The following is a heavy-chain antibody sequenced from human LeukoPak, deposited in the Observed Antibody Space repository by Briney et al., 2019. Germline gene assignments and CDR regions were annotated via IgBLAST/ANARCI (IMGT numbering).Heavy chain of an antibody. CDR3: ARAPKGVAAAGTGYYYYYMDV. D-gene: IGHD6-13*01. CDR1: GYTFTSYD. J-gene: IGHJ6*03. Sequence: ASVKVSCKASGYTFTSYDINWVRQATGQGLEWMGWMNPNSGNTGYAQKFQGRVTMTRNTSISTAYMELSSLRSEDTAVYYCARAPKGVAAAGTGYYYYYMDVWGKGTTVTISS. V-gene: IGHV1-8*01. CDR2: MNPNSGNT.